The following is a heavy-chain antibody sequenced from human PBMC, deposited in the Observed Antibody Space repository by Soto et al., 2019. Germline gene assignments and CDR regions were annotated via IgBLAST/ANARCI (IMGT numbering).Heavy chain of an antibody. CDR1: GFTFSSYS. V-gene: IGHV3-53*04. CDR2: IFTGGST. D-gene: IGHD6-19*01. CDR3: ARDRYSSGWLDAFDI. Sequence: PGGSLRLSCAASGFTFSSYSMNWVRQAPGKGLEWVSFIFTGGSTYYADSVKGRFTISRHSSKNTVYLQMNSLRAEDTAVYYCARDRYSSGWLDAFDIWGQGTMVTVSS. J-gene: IGHJ3*02.